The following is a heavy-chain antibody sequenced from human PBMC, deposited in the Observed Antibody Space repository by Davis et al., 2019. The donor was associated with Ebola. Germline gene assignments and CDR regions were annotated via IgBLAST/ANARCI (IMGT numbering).Heavy chain of an antibody. CDR2: TRSKAYGGTT. D-gene: IGHD1-26*01. CDR3: TREFGGSYDY. CDR1: GFTFGDYA. Sequence: GESLKISCTASGFTFGDYAMSWVRQAPGKGLEWVGFTRSKAYGGTTEYAASVKGRFTISRDDSKSIAYLQMNNLKTDDTAFYYCTREFGGSYDYWGQGTLVTVSS. V-gene: IGHV3-49*04. J-gene: IGHJ4*02.